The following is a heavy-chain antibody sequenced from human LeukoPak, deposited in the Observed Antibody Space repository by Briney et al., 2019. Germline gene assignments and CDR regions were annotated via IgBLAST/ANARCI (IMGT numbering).Heavy chain of an antibody. Sequence: GGSYRLSCAASGFTFSSYWMHWVRQAPGKGLVWVSRIESDGSTRSYADSVKGRFTISRDNAKNTLYLQMNSLRAEDTAVYYCTRGYCSGDSCSPKPFDYWGEGALVTVSS. J-gene: IGHJ4*02. D-gene: IGHD2-15*01. CDR2: IESDGSTR. V-gene: IGHV3-74*01. CDR3: TRGYCSGDSCSPKPFDY. CDR1: GFTFSSYW.